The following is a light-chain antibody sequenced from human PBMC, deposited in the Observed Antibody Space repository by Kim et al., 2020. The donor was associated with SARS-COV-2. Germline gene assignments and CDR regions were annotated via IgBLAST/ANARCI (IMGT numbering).Light chain of an antibody. CDR2: GAS. Sequence: ASVGNRVTITCRASQDSGNSLAWYQQPPGTVPQVLIYGASTLPSGVPSRISGSGSGTEFTLTSSRLQTEDVATYYWQKYSRAPWTFGPGTKVDIK. CDR3: QKYSRAPWT. J-gene: IGKJ1*01. CDR1: QDSGNS. V-gene: IGKV1-27*01.